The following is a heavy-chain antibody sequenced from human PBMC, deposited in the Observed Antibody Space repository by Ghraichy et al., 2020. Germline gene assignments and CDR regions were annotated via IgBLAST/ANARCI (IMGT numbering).Heavy chain of an antibody. CDR3: ATAYNGPIYYFDY. CDR1: GGSISSGSYY. D-gene: IGHD3-10*01. Sequence: SETRSLTCTVSGGSISSGSYYWSWIRQPAGKGLEWIGRIYTSGSTNYNPSLKSRVTISVDTFKNQFSLKLSSVTAADTAVYYCATAYNGPIYYFDYWGQGTLVTVSS. V-gene: IGHV4-61*02. CDR2: IYTSGST. J-gene: IGHJ4*02.